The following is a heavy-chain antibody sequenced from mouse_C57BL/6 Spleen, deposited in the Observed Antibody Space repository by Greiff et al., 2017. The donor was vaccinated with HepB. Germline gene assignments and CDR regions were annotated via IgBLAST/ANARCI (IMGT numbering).Heavy chain of an antibody. CDR1: GFTFSSYA. V-gene: IGHV5-9-1*02. CDR3: TRGGNHWYFDV. Sequence: EVKLMESGEGLVKPGGSLKLSCAASGFTFSSYAMSWVRQTPEKRLEWVAYISSGGDYIYYADTVKGRYTIARDNARNTQYLQMSSLKSEDTAMYYCTRGGNHWYFDVWGTGTTVTVSS. J-gene: IGHJ1*03. CDR2: ISSGGDYI. D-gene: IGHD1-1*02.